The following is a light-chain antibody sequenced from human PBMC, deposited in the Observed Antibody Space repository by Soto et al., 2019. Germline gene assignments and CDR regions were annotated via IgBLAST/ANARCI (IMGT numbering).Light chain of an antibody. CDR3: QQCGSSPTWT. J-gene: IGKJ1*01. V-gene: IGKV3-20*01. CDR1: RGVSASS. CDR2: GAS. Sequence: EIVLTQSPGTLSLSPGERATLSSRASRGVSASSLAWYRQKPGQAPGLPIYGASSRATGFPDRFSGSGSGTDFTLTISRLEPEDFAVYFCQQCGSSPTWTFGQGTKVDIK.